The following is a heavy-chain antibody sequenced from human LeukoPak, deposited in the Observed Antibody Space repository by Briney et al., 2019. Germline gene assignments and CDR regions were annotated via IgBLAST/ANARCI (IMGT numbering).Heavy chain of an antibody. D-gene: IGHD2-21*02. J-gene: IGHJ4*02. CDR2: IYHSGST. CDR3: ASGTECGGDCYSL. V-gene: IGHV4-30-2*01. CDR1: GGSISSGGYS. Sequence: SQTLSLTCAVSGGSISSGGYSWSWIRQPPGKGLEWIGYIYHSGSTYYNPSLKSRVTISVDRSKNQFSLKLSSVTAADTAVYYCASGTECGGDCYSLWGQGTLVTVSS.